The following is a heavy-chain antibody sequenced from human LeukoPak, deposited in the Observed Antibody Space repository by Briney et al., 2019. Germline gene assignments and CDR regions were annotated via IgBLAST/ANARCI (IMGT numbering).Heavy chain of an antibody. D-gene: IGHD4-11*01. V-gene: IGHV4-38-2*01. CDR3: ARAEINDYNRY. Sequence: PSETLSLTCSVSGYSIRSGHQWGWIRQAPGKGLEWIGSINYSGRTYDNPSLKSRVTISIDTSKNQIFLKLRSTTAADTAHYYCARAEINDYNRYWGQGILVIVSS. CDR2: INYSGRT. J-gene: IGHJ4*02. CDR1: GYSIRSGHQ.